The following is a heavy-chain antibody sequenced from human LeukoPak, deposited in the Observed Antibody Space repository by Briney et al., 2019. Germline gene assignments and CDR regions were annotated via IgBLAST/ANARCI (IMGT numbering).Heavy chain of an antibody. CDR1: GFTFSSYS. J-gene: IGHJ4*02. CDR3: ATPPIYSGSYGPDY. CDR2: ISSSSSYI. D-gene: IGHD1-26*01. Sequence: PGGSLRLSCAASGFTFSSYSMNWVRQAPGKGLEWVSSISSSSSYIYYADSVKGRFTISRDNAKNSLYLQMNSLRAEDTAVYYCATPPIYSGSYGPDYWGQGTLVTVSS. V-gene: IGHV3-21*01.